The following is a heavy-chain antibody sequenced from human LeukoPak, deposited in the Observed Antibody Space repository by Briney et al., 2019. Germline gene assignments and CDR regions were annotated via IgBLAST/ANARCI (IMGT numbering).Heavy chain of an antibody. V-gene: IGHV4-38-2*02. CDR2: IYHSGST. J-gene: IGHJ4*02. D-gene: IGHD2-15*01. CDR3: ARDYIDCSGGNCYTPYIDY. CDR1: GYSISSGYY. Sequence: SETLSLTCTVSGYSISSGYYWGWIRQPPGKGLEWIGSIYHSGSTYYNPSLKSRVTISLDTSKNQFSLKLSSVTAADTAVYYCARDYIDCSGGNCYTPYIDYWGQGTLVTVSS.